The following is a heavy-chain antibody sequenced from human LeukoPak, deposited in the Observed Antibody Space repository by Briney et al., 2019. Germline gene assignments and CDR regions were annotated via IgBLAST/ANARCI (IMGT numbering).Heavy chain of an antibody. CDR2: IYNSGRP. CDR3: ARLEYKYGYFYYYYMDV. Sequence: SETLSLTCTVSGGSISSYYWSWIRQPTGRGLEWIGYIYNSGRPNYNPSLKSRVTLSVDTSKNQLSLKLSSVTAADTAVYYCARLEYKYGYFYYYYMDVWGKGTTVTVSS. V-gene: IGHV4-59*08. J-gene: IGHJ6*03. D-gene: IGHD5-18*01. CDR1: GGSISSYY.